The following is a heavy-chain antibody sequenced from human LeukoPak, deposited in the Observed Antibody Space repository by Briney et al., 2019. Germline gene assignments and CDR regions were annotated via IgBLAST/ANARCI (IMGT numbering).Heavy chain of an antibody. D-gene: IGHD3-3*01. J-gene: IGHJ4*02. CDR1: GFTFSSYG. CDR2: IWYDGSNK. V-gene: IGHV3-33*01. Sequence: GGSLRLSYAASGFTFSSYGMHWVRQAPGKGLEWVAVIWYDGSNKYYADSVKGRFTISRDNSKNTLYLQMNSLRAEDTAVYYCARSDGHDFWRGQLDYWGQGTLVTVSS. CDR3: ARSDGHDFWRGQLDY.